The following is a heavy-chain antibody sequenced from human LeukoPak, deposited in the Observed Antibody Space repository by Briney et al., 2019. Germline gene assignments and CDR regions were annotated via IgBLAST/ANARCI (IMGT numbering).Heavy chain of an antibody. CDR3: ATSDFWSGYYKG. D-gene: IGHD3-3*01. CDR2: IYYSGST. Sequence: KPSETLSLTCTVSGGSISSYYWSWIRQPPGKGLEWIGYIYYSGSTNYNPSLKSRVTISVDTSKNQFSLKLSSVTAADTAVYYCATSDFWSGYYKGWGQGTLVTVSS. J-gene: IGHJ4*02. CDR1: GGSISSYY. V-gene: IGHV4-59*01.